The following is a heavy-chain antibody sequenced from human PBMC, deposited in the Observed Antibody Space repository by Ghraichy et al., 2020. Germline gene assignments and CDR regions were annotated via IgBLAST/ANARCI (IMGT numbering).Heavy chain of an antibody. J-gene: IGHJ5*02. D-gene: IGHD3-22*01. CDR1: GFTFSSYA. CDR2: ISGSGGST. V-gene: IGHV3-23*01. CDR3: AKRFRPGSGYGPFDP. Sequence: LSLTCAASGFTFSSYAMSWVRRAPGKGLEWVSGISGSGGSTYYADSVKGRFTISRDNSKNTLYLQMNSLRAEDTAVYYCAKRFRPGSGYGPFDPWGQGTLVTVSS.